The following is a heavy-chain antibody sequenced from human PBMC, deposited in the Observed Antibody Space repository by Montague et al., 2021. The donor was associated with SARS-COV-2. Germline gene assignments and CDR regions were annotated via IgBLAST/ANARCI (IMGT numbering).Heavy chain of an antibody. V-gene: IGHV4-59*08. D-gene: IGHD1-26*01. CDR3: ARHLPYSGSDNWFDP. Sequence: SETLSLTCTVSGGSISGYYGSWIRQSPGKGLEWIGYIYYSGSTTYNPSLKNRVSISVDSAKRQFSLKLSAVTAADSAVYYCARHLPYSGSDNWFDPWGQGTLVTVSS. J-gene: IGHJ5*02. CDR1: GGSISGYY. CDR2: IYYSGST.